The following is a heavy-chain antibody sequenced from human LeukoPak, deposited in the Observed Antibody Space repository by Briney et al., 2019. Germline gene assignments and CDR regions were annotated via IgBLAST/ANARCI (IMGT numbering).Heavy chain of an antibody. J-gene: IGHJ4*02. Sequence: PSETLSLTCTVSGGSISSSSYYWGWIRQPPGKGLEWIGSIYYSGSTYYNPSLKSRVTISVDTSKNQFSLKLSSVTAADTAVYYSARIVGASDYWGQGTLVTVSS. D-gene: IGHD1-26*01. CDR2: IYYSGST. V-gene: IGHV4-39*01. CDR1: GGSISSSSYY. CDR3: ARIVGASDY.